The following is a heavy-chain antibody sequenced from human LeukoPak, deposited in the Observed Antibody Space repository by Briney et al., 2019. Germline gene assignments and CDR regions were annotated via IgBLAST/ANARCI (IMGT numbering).Heavy chain of an antibody. CDR3: ARDSGAFDY. J-gene: IGHJ4*02. Sequence: PGGSLRLSCAASGFTFSDHYIDWVRQAPGKGLEWVGRSRNKADNYTTQYAASVKGRITVSRDDSENSLYLQMNSLRAEDTAVYYCARDSGAFDYWGQGTLVTVSS. CDR1: GFTFSDHY. V-gene: IGHV3-72*01. D-gene: IGHD1-26*01. CDR2: SRNKADNYTT.